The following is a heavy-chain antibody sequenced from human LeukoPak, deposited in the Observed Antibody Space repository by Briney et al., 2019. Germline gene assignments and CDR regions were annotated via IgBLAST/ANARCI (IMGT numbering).Heavy chain of an antibody. CDR2: IFTSGIT. J-gene: IGHJ6*03. CDR1: GYSIGSGYF. V-gene: IGHV4-38-2*02. CDR3: ARESSGTYYNPLGYMDV. Sequence: SETLSLTCTVSGYSIGSGYFWGWIRQPPGKGMEWIGRIFTSGITNYNPSLKSRVTMSVDTSKNQFSLDLSSVTAADTAVYYCARESSGTYYNPLGYMDVWGKGTTVTVSS. D-gene: IGHD3-10*01.